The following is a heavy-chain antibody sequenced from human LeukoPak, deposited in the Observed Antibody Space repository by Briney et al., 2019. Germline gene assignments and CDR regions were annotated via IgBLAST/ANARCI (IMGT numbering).Heavy chain of an antibody. CDR3: ARFHGSGTSSYFDS. CDR2: IYPGNSDT. J-gene: IGHJ4*02. CDR1: GYRFSTYW. D-gene: IGHD3-10*01. Sequence: GESLKISWKGSGYRFSTYWIGWVRQMPGKGLEWMGIIYPGNSDTRNSPSFQGQVTISVDKSINTAYLQWGSLKASDTAMYYCARFHGSGTSSYFDSWGQGTPVTVSS. V-gene: IGHV5-51*01.